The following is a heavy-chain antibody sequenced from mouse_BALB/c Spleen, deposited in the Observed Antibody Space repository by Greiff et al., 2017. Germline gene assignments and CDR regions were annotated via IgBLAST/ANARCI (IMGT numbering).Heavy chain of an antibody. D-gene: IGHD1-1*01. J-gene: IGHJ2*01. Sequence: EVQLQESGPGLVKPSQSLSLTCTVTGYSITSDYAWYWIRQFPGNKLEWVGYISYSGSTSYNPSLKSRISITRDTSKNQFFLQLNSVTTEDTATYYGARDYYGSSRGYFDYWGQGTTLTVSS. V-gene: IGHV3-2*02. CDR1: GYSITSDYA. CDR3: ARDYYGSSRGYFDY. CDR2: ISYSGST.